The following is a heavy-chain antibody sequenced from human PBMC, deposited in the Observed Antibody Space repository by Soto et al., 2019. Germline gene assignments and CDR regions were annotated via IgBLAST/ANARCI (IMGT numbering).Heavy chain of an antibody. CDR3: ARRALPQCINGVCYKDGFWDY. D-gene: IGHD2-8*01. V-gene: IGHV4-31*03. Sequence: KPSETLSLTCTVSGGSVSSGGYYWSWIRQRPGTGLEWIGYIYYSGTTYFNPSLKSRASISLDTSKNEFSLKLTSVTAADTAVYYCARRALPQCINGVCYKDGFWDYWGQGALVTVS. CDR2: IYYSGTT. CDR1: GGSVSSGGYY. J-gene: IGHJ4*02.